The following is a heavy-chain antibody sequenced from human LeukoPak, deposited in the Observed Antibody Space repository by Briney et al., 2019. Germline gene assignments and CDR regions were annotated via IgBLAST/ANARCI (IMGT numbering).Heavy chain of an antibody. CDR2: IRYDGSNK. CDR3: AKDNRELLGY. CDR1: GFTFSSYG. Sequence: GGSLRLSCAASGFTFSSYGMHWVRQAPGKGLEWVAFIRYDGSNKYYAGSVKGRFTISRDNSKNTLYLQMNSLRAEDTAVYYCAKDNRELLGYWGQGTLVTVSS. D-gene: IGHD1-26*01. J-gene: IGHJ4*02. V-gene: IGHV3-30*02.